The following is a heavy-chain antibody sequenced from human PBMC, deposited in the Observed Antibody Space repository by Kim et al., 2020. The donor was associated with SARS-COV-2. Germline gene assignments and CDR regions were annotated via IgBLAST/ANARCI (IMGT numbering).Heavy chain of an antibody. CDR2: IKEDGSKI. D-gene: IGHD3-22*01. J-gene: IGHJ1*01. Sequence: GGSLRLSCAASGFTFSKYGMSWVRQAPGKGLEWVANIKEDGSKIYYVDSLKGRFTISRDNAKNSLYLHMNILRAEDTAVYYCSRSGYCGGSMDFWGEGTL. V-gene: IGHV3-7*03. CDR1: GFTFSKYG. CDR3: SRSGYCGGSMDF.